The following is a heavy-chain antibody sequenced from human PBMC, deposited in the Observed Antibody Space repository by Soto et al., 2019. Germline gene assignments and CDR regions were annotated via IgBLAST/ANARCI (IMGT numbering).Heavy chain of an antibody. CDR2: MYYTGST. Sequence: SETLSLTCTVSGGSISSYYWSWIRQPPGKGLEWIGYMYYTGSTNYNPSLKSRVTISVDTSKNQFSLKLSSVTAADTAVYFCARVRYCSGGSCYPRFDPWGQGTLVTVSS. V-gene: IGHV4-59*12. CDR1: GGSISSYY. CDR3: ARVRYCSGGSCYPRFDP. J-gene: IGHJ5*02. D-gene: IGHD2-15*01.